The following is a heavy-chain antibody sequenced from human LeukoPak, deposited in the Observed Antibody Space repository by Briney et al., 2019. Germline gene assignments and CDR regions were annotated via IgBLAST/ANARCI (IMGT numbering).Heavy chain of an antibody. CDR3: ARTSWLQSSFYFDY. V-gene: IGHV4-59*08. CDR2: IYYTGGT. CDR1: GGSISSYY. D-gene: IGHD5-24*01. Sequence: SETLSLTCTVSGGSISSYYWTWIRQPPGKGLEWIGDIYYTGGTNYNPSLMSRVTISVDTSKTQFSLKLTSVTAADTAVYYCARTSWLQSSFYFDYWGQGTLVTVSS. J-gene: IGHJ4*02.